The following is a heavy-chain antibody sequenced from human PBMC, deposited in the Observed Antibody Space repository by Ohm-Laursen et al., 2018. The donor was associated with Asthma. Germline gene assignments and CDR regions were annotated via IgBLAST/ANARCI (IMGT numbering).Heavy chain of an antibody. V-gene: IGHV4-59*01. CDR3: ARVGYSRSWYNYFDY. CDR2: IYYSGST. D-gene: IGHD6-13*01. Sequence: TLSLTCTVSGGSISSYYWSWIRQPPGKGLEWIGYIYYSGSTNYNPSLKSRVTISVDTSKNQFSLKLSSVTAADTAVYYCARVGYSRSWYNYFDYWGQGTLVTVSS. J-gene: IGHJ4*02. CDR1: GGSISSYY.